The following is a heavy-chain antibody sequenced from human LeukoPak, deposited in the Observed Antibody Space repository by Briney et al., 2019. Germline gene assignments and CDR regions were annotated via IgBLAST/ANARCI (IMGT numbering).Heavy chain of an antibody. D-gene: IGHD2-8*01. J-gene: IGHJ4*02. V-gene: IGHV3-53*01. CDR2: ITSRSTIT. CDR1: GFTVSSNY. CDR3: AKDNGGYVVFDS. Sequence: QSGGSLRLSCAASGFTVSSNYMSWVRQAPGKGLDWVSTITSRSTITYYADSVKGRFTISRDNSKNTLYLQMDSLRAEDTAVYYCAKDNGGYVVFDSWGQGALVTVSS.